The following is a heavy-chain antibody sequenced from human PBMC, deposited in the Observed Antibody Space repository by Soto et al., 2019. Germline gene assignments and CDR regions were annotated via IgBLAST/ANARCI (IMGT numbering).Heavy chain of an antibody. V-gene: IGHV4-39*01. CDR1: GGSISSSSYY. D-gene: IGHD2-2*01. CDR2: SYYSGST. J-gene: IGHJ3*02. CDR3: ARPLGYCSSTSCLVAFDI. Sequence: QLQLQESGQGLVKPSETLSLTCTVSGGSISSSSYYWGWIRQPPGKGLEWIGSSYYSGSTYYNPSLNSRVTRSVDTSKNQFSLKLSSLTAADTAVYYCARPLGYCSSTSCLVAFDIWGQGTMVTVSS.